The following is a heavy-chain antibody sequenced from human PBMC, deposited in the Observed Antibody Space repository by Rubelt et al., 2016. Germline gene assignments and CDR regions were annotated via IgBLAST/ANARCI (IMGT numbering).Heavy chain of an antibody. J-gene: IGHJ4*02. CDR1: GGSISSGGYY. D-gene: IGHD3-10*01. CDR3: ARGGMVRGELNFDY. Sequence: ESGPGLVKPSQTLSLTCTVSGGSISSGGYYWSWIRQHPGKGLEWIGYIYYCGSTYYNPSLKSRVTISVDTSKNQFSLKLSSVTAADTAVYYCARGGMVRGELNFDYWGQGTLVTVSS. CDR2: IYYCGST. V-gene: IGHV4-31*03.